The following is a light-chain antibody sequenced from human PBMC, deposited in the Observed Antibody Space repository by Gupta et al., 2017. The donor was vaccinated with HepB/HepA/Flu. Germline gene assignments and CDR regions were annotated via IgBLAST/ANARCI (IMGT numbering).Light chain of an antibody. J-gene: IGKJ3*01. CDR1: QSVSND. Sequence: EIVLTQSPATLSLSPGERATLSCRASQSVSNDLAWYQQKSGQAPRLLIYDASNRASGIPARFSGSGSGTDFTLTICSLEPEDFAVYYCQQALTFGPGTKVDIK. CDR2: DAS. V-gene: IGKV3-11*01. CDR3: QQALT.